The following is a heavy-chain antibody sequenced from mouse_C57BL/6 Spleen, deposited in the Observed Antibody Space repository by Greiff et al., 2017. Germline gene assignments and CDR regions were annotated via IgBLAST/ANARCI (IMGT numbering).Heavy chain of an antibody. V-gene: IGHV1-50*01. Sequence: QVQLQQSGAELVKPGASVKLSCKASGYTFTSYWMQWVKQRPGQGLEWIGEIDPSDSYTNYNQKFKGKATLTVDTSSSTAYMQLSSLTSEDSAVYYCARRLDSDYWGQGTTLTVSS. CDR3: ARRLDSDY. CDR1: GYTFTSYW. D-gene: IGHD1-2*01. CDR2: IDPSDSYT. J-gene: IGHJ2*01.